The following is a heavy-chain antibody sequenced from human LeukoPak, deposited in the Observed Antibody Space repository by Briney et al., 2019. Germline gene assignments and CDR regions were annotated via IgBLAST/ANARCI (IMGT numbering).Heavy chain of an antibody. CDR1: GFTFSDDY. J-gene: IGHJ4*02. V-gene: IGHV3-11*04. CDR2: ISSSGSTI. D-gene: IGHD3-3*01. CDR3: ARGSGTNFWSGYYTGFDY. Sequence: PGGSLRLSCAASGFTFSDDYMSWIRQAPGKGLEWVSYISSSGSTIYYADSVKGRFTISRDNAKNSLYLQMNSLRAEDTAVYYCARGSGTNFWSGYYTGFDYWGQGTLVTVSS.